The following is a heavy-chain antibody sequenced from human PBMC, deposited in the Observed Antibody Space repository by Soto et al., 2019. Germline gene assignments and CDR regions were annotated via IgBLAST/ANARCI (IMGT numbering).Heavy chain of an antibody. D-gene: IGHD1-26*01. CDR2: ISASGAYK. Sequence: EVRLVESGGGLVKPGGSLRVSCAASGFNFNTYSMNWVRQAPGKGLQWVSFISASGAYKYYADSVRGRFTTSRDNAKKSVLLVMNSLTADDTAIYYCAGERSALPGARDAMDVWGQGTTVTVSS. CDR1: GFNFNTYS. CDR3: AGERSALPGARDAMDV. V-gene: IGHV3-21*02. J-gene: IGHJ6*02.